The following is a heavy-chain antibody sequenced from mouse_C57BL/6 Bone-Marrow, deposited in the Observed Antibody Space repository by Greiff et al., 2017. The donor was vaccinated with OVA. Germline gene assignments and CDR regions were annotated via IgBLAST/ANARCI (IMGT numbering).Heavy chain of an antibody. CDR3: AGDRDSYYYGSSYDYAMDY. D-gene: IGHD1-1*01. V-gene: IGHV12-3*01. CDR2: ITHSGET. J-gene: IGHJ4*01. CDR1: GFPITSGYY. Sequence: QVQLKESGPGLVKPSQSLFLTCSITGFPITSGYYWIWIRQSPGKPLEWMGYITHSGETFYNPSLQSPISITRETSKNQFFLQLNSVTTEDTAMYYCAGDRDSYYYGSSYDYAMDYWGQGTSVTVSS.